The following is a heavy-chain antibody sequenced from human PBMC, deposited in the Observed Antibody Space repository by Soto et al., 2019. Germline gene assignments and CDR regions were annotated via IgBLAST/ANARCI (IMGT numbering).Heavy chain of an antibody. Sequence: ASVKVSCKASGYTFTVYYMHWVLQSALQWLDGMGCINPKSGGTMYPQKFQGRVTMTWDTSISTAYMALTRLRSDDTAVYYCARDLAKGGGSAGFDYWGQGTLVTVSS. CDR2: INPKSGGT. D-gene: IGHD1-26*01. CDR3: ARDLAKGGGSAGFDY. J-gene: IGHJ4*02. V-gene: IGHV1-2*02. CDR1: GYTFTVYY.